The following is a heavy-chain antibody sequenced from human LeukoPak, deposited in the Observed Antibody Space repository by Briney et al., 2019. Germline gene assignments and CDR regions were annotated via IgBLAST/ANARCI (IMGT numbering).Heavy chain of an antibody. CDR1: GYTFTSYY. V-gene: IGHV1-46*01. CDR2: INPSGGST. Sequence: ASVKVSCKASGYTFTSYYMHWVRQAPGQGLEWMGIINPSGGSTSYAQKFQGRVTMTRDMSTSTVYMELSSLRSDDTAVYYCAALDYGDLYFDYWGQGTLVTVSS. D-gene: IGHD4-17*01. J-gene: IGHJ4*02. CDR3: AALDYGDLYFDY.